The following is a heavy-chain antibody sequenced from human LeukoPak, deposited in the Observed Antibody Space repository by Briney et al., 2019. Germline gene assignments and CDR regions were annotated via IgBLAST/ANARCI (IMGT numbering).Heavy chain of an antibody. CDR2: ISAYNGNT. Sequence: GASVKVSCKASGYTFTSYGISWVRQAPGQGLERMGWISAYNGNTNYAQKLQGRVTMTTDTSTSTAYMELRSLRSDDTAVYYCARDPWYYDILTGYYEDYWGQGTLVTVSS. CDR1: GYTFTSYG. CDR3: ARDPWYYDILTGYYEDY. V-gene: IGHV1-18*01. J-gene: IGHJ4*02. D-gene: IGHD3-9*01.